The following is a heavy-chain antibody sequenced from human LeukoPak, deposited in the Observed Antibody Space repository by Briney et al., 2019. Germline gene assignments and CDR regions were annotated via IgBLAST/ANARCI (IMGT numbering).Heavy chain of an antibody. CDR2: INHSGST. J-gene: IGHJ4*02. V-gene: IGHV4-34*01. CDR1: GGSFSGYY. Sequence: SETLSLTCAVYGGSFSGYYWSWTRQPPGRGLEWIGEINHSGSTNYNPSLKSRVTISVDTSKNQFSLKLSSVTAADTAVYYCARCYYDSSGYYGFGYWGQGTLVTVSS. D-gene: IGHD3-22*01. CDR3: ARCYYDSSGYYGFGY.